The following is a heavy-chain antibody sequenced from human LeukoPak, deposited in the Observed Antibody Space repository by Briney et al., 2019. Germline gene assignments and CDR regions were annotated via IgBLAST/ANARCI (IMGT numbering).Heavy chain of an antibody. D-gene: IGHD6-19*01. Sequence: ASVKVSCKASGYTFNSYYMHWVRQAPGQGLEWMGIINPSGGSTSHAQKFQGRVTMTRDTSITTAYMELSRLRSDDTAVYYCARVIAAVTSKGVLHYWGQGTLVTVSS. CDR3: ARVIAAVTSKGVLHY. J-gene: IGHJ4*02. CDR2: INPSGGST. V-gene: IGHV1-46*02. CDR1: GYTFNSYY.